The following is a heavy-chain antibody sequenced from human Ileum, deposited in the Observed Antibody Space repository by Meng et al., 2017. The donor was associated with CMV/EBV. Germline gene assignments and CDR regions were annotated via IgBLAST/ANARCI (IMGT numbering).Heavy chain of an antibody. J-gene: IGHJ4*02. D-gene: IGHD2-21*01. V-gene: IGHV3-30-3*01. CDR2: ISHDGSNN. CDR3: ASVADY. Sequence: RSLRLYCVVSGFPLSRYAMHWVRQAPGKGLEGVAAISHDGSNNYHADSVKGRFTISRDMSTDTLYLQMNSLRVEDTAIYYCASVADYWGQGTLVTVSS. CDR1: GFPLSRYA.